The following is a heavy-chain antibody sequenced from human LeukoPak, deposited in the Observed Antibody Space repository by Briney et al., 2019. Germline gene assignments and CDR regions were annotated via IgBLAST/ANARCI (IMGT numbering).Heavy chain of an antibody. V-gene: IGHV3-23*01. CDR3: AKDRGDYSHGWDL. Sequence: GGSLRLSCAASGITLSTYGMSWVRQAPGKGLDWVSGISGSGGSTYYADSVKGRFTISRDNSKNMLYLQMNSLRAEDTAVYYCAKDRGDYSHGWDLWGQGTLVTVSS. CDR1: GITLSTYG. J-gene: IGHJ5*02. D-gene: IGHD3-22*01. CDR2: ISGSGGST.